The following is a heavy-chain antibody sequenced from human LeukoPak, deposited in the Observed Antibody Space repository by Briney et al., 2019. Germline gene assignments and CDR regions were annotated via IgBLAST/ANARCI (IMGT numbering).Heavy chain of an antibody. CDR2: ISYSGST. D-gene: IGHD5-18*01. CDR1: GGSITSYH. V-gene: IGHV4-59*01. Sequence: SETLSLTCTVSGGSITSYHWNWIRQAPGKGLEWIGYISYSGSTSYNPSLKSRVTISMDTSKNQFSLKLSSVTAADTAVYYCARGGSRRDTAMVWDYWGQGVLVTVSS. J-gene: IGHJ4*02. CDR3: ARGGSRRDTAMVWDY.